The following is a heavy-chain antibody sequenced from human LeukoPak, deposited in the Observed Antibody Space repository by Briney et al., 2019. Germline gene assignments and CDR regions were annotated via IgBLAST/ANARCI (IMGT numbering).Heavy chain of an antibody. J-gene: IGHJ6*03. V-gene: IGHV3-23*01. CDR1: GFTLSSYA. CDR3: ARDRGWTTGYYYYYYMDV. CDR2: TSSSDAGT. Sequence: GGSLRLSCAASGFTLSSYAMSWVRQAPGKGLEWVSATSSSDAGTYYAESVRGRFTISRDNAKNSLYLQMNSLRAEDTAVYYCARDRGWTTGYYYYYYMDVWGKGTAVTVSS. D-gene: IGHD4-11*01.